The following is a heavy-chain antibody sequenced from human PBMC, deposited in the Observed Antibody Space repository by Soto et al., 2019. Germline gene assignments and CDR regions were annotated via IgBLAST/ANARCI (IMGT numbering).Heavy chain of an antibody. CDR1: GYTFSYYG. CDR3: AREGGGDYEEYAFDI. Sequence: QVQLVQSGAEVKKPGASVKVSCKASGYTFSYYGISWVRQAPGQGLEWLGWISAYSGNTNYAQKLQGRVTMATDTSTSTAYMELRSLRSDDTAVYYCAREGGGDYEEYAFDIWGQGTMVTVSS. CDR2: ISAYSGNT. D-gene: IGHD4-17*01. V-gene: IGHV1-18*01. J-gene: IGHJ3*02.